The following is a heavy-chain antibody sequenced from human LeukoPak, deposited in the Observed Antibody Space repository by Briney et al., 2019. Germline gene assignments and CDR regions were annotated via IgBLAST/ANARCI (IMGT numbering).Heavy chain of an antibody. V-gene: IGHV3-7*03. J-gene: IGHJ4*02. CDR1: GFSFSSFW. Sequence: GGSLRLSCAASGFSFSSFWMSWVRQAPGKGLEWVANINQDGSDKHYVDSVKGRFTISRDNAKNSVYLQMSSLRAEGTAVYFCVEGGAPSYYDGSGDAYFDYWGQGTLVTVSS. D-gene: IGHD3-22*01. CDR2: INQDGSDK. CDR3: VEGGAPSYYDGSGDAYFDY.